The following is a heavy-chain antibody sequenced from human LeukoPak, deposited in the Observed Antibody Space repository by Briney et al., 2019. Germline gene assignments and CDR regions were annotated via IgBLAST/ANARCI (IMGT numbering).Heavy chain of an antibody. Sequence: ASVKVSCKASGYTFTSYGISWVRQAPGQGLEWMGWISAYSGNTNYAQKLQGRVTMTTDTSTSTAYMELRSLRSDDTAVYYCARDRNAGTYDFWGGYYTRVYNWFDPWGQGALVTVSS. D-gene: IGHD3-3*01. J-gene: IGHJ5*02. V-gene: IGHV1-18*01. CDR1: GYTFTSYG. CDR3: ARDRNAGTYDFWGGYYTRVYNWFDP. CDR2: ISAYSGNT.